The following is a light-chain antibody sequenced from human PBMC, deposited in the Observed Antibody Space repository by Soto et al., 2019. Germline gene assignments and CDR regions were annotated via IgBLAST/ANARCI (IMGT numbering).Light chain of an antibody. CDR2: AAS. J-gene: IGKJ4*01. V-gene: IGKV1-6*02. CDR3: LQDWKYPLT. CDR1: QGIRND. Sequence: AVQMTQSPSSLSASVGDRVTITCRASQGIRNDLGWYQQKPGKAPKLLIYAASSLQSGVPSRFSGSGSGTDFTFTISSLQPEDFATYFWLQDWKYPLTFGGGTRVEVK.